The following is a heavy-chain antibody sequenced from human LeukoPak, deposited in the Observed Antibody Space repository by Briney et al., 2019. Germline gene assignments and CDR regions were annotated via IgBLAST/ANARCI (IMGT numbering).Heavy chain of an antibody. Sequence: PSETLSLTCTVSGGSISSSSYYWGWIRQPPGKGLEWIGSIYYSGSTYYNPSLKSRVTISVDTSKNQFSLKLSSVTAADTAVYYCARNLRPHCSSTSCYESSGYYFDYWGQGTLVTVSS. J-gene: IGHJ4*02. CDR2: IYYSGST. CDR3: ARNLRPHCSSTSCYESSGYYFDY. D-gene: IGHD2-2*01. CDR1: GGSISSSSYY. V-gene: IGHV4-39*01.